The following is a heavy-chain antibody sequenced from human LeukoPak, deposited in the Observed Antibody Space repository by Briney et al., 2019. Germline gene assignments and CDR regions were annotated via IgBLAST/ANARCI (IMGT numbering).Heavy chain of an antibody. V-gene: IGHV3-30*04. J-gene: IGHJ3*02. CDR3: ARDRTEGDAFDI. Sequence: PGRSLRLSRAPSLVTFCSYAMHCVRDAPGKGLECVAVISYDGSNKYCADSVKGRFTISRDNSENTLYLQMNSLRAEDTAVYYCARDRTEGDAFDIWGQGTMVTVSS. CDR1: LVTFCSYA. CDR2: ISYDGSNK. D-gene: IGHD1-14*01.